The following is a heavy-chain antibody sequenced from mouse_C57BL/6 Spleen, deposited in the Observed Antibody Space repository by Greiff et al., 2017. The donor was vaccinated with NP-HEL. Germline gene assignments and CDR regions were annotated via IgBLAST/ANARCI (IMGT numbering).Heavy chain of an antibody. V-gene: IGHV1-19*01. CDR2: INPYNGGT. J-gene: IGHJ4*01. D-gene: IGHD1-1*01. CDR1: GYTFTDYY. Sequence: EVQLQQSGPVLVKPGASVKMSCKASGYTFTDYYMNWVKQSHGKSLEWIGVINPYNGGTSYNQKFKGKATLTVDKSSSTAYMELNSLTSEDSAVYYCARYPYYYGSSYTGAMDYWGQGTSVTVSS. CDR3: ARYPYYYGSSYTGAMDY.